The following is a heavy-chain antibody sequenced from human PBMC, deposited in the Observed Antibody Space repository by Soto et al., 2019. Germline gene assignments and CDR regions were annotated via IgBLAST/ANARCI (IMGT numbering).Heavy chain of an antibody. CDR3: TTDPGDYEDF. CDR2: IKNRADGGTT. J-gene: IGHJ4*02. D-gene: IGHD4-17*01. V-gene: IGHV3-15*01. CDR1: GITFTNAW. Sequence: EVQLVESGGDLVKPGGCLRLSCAASGITFTNAWMSWVRQAPGKGREWVGRIKNRADGGTTDYAAPVRGRFTISRDDSKNTLFLQMNSLEAEDTAVYYCTTDPGDYEDFWGQGTLVTVSS.